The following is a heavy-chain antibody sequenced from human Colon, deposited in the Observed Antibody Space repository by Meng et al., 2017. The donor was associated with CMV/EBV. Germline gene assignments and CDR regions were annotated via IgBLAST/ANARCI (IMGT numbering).Heavy chain of an antibody. CDR1: GFTFSSYS. D-gene: IGHD3-22*01. Sequence: GESLKISCAASGFTFSSYSMNWVRQAPGKGLEWVSSISTSSSYIYYGDSVKGRFTISRDNAKNSLYLQMNSLRAEDTAVYYCARDNYYDSSGYGSSFDYWGQGTLVTVSS. J-gene: IGHJ4*02. CDR3: ARDNYYDSSGYGSSFDY. CDR2: ISTSSSYI. V-gene: IGHV3-21*01.